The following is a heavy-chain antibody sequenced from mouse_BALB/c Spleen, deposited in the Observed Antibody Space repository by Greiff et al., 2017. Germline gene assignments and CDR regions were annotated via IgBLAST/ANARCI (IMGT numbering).Heavy chain of an antibody. J-gene: IGHJ3*01. D-gene: IGHD1-1*01. CDR1: GFTFSSYA. CDR2: ISSGGSYT. CDR3: ARGGTTEGFAY. V-gene: IGHV5-9-3*01. Sequence: EVKLVESGGGLVKPGGSLKLSCAASGFTFSSYAMSWVRQTPEKRLEWVATISSGGSYTYYPDSVKGRFTISRDNAKNTLYLQMSSLRSEDTAMYYCARGGTTEGFAYWGQGTLVTVSA.